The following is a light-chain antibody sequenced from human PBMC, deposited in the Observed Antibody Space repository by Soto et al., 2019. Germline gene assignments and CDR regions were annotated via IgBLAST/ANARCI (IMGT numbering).Light chain of an antibody. CDR2: DAS. CDR1: QSVSSY. V-gene: IGKV3-11*01. CDR3: QQRGNWPPT. Sequence: EVVLTQSPATLSLSPGERATLSCRARQSVSSYLAWYQQKPGQTPRLLIYDASNRATGIPARFSGSGSGTDFTLTISSLEPEDFAVYFCQQRGNWPPTFGPGTKVDI. J-gene: IGKJ3*01.